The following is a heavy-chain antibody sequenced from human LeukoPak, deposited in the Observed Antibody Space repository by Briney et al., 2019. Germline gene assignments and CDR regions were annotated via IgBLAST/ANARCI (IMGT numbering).Heavy chain of an antibody. CDR3: ARSYDSRGYYYYGMDV. CDR1: GGSITSTNY. J-gene: IGHJ6*02. V-gene: IGHV4-4*02. D-gene: IGHD3-22*01. CDR2: VNLQGST. Sequence: PSETLSLTCGVSGGSITSTNYWTWVRQPPGKGLEWIGEVNLQGSTNYNPSLMGRVAISVDMSENHISLQLTSVTAADTAVYYCARSYDSRGYYYYGMDVWGQGTTVTVSS.